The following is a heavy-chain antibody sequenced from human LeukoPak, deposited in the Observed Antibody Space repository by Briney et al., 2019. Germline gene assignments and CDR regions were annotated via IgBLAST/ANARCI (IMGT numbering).Heavy chain of an antibody. CDR2: IDREGVT. Sequence: GGSLRLSCAASGFIFSKYDMHWVRQVTGKGLEWVSGIDREGVTYYSGSVKGRFTSSRENAKNSLDLQMNTLRAGDTGVYYCARENLEYGDYAIDYWGQGILVIVSS. CDR1: GFIFSKYD. D-gene: IGHD4-17*01. J-gene: IGHJ4*02. V-gene: IGHV3-13*01. CDR3: ARENLEYGDYAIDY.